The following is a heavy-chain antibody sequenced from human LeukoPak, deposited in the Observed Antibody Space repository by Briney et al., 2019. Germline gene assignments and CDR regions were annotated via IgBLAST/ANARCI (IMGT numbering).Heavy chain of an antibody. CDR3: ASRWGTTSPFDY. Sequence: KPSETLSLTCAVYGGSFSGYYWSWIRQPPGKGLEWIGEINHSGSINYNPSLKSRVTISVDTSKNQFSLKLSSVTAADTAVYYCASRWGTTSPFDYWGQGTLVTVSS. CDR2: INHSGSI. D-gene: IGHD3-16*01. J-gene: IGHJ4*02. V-gene: IGHV4-34*01. CDR1: GGSFSGYY.